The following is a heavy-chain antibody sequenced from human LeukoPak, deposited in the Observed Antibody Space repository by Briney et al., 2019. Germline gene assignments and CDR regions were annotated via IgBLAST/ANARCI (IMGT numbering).Heavy chain of an antibody. J-gene: IGHJ4*02. CDR3: ARVAKVGAPYFDY. CDR1: GGSISSYY. D-gene: IGHD1-26*01. V-gene: IGHV4-59*01. Sequence: PSETLSLTCTVSGGSISSYYWSWIRRPPGKGLDWIGYIYYSGSTNYNPSLKSRVTISVDTSKKQFSLKLSSVTAADTAMYYCARVAKVGAPYFDYWGQGTLVTVSS. CDR2: IYYSGST.